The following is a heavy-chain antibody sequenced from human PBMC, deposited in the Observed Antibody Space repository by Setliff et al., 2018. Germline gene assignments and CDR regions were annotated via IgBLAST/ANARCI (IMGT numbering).Heavy chain of an antibody. J-gene: IGHJ4*02. CDR3: VRNPLGPEASTPGGY. Sequence: ASVKVSCKASGYSFISYDINWVRQAPGQGLEWMGWMNPERDNTGYAQKFQGRVTMTGHASINTAYMELTSLTSEDTAVYYCVRNPLGPEASTPGGYWGQGTLGTVS. V-gene: IGHV1-8*01. D-gene: IGHD3-16*01. CDR2: MNPERDNT. CDR1: GYSFISYD.